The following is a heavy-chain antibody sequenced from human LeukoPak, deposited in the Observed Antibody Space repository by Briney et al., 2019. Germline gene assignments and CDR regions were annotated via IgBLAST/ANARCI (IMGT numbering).Heavy chain of an antibody. D-gene: IGHD2-21*01. CDR1: GFTFSSYA. Sequence: GGSLRLSCAASGFTFSSYAMSWVRQAPGKGLEWVSAISGSGGSTYYADSVKGRFTISRDNSKNTLYLQMNSLRAEDTAVYYCAKDLHIVVVIANFDYRGQGTLVTVSS. V-gene: IGHV3-23*01. CDR3: AKDLHIVVVIANFDY. CDR2: ISGSGGST. J-gene: IGHJ4*02.